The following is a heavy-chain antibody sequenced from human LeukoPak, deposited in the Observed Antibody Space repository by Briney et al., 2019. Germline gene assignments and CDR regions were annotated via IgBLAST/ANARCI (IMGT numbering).Heavy chain of an antibody. Sequence: KPSETLSLTCTVSGYSISSGYYWSWIRQPPGKGLEWIGYIYNSGTTNYNPSLKSRVTISVDTSKNQFSLKLSSVTAADTAVYCCARADSWSPFDYWGQGTLVTVSS. CDR3: ARADSWSPFDY. CDR1: GYSISSGYY. V-gene: IGHV4-61*01. D-gene: IGHD6-13*01. J-gene: IGHJ4*02. CDR2: IYNSGTT.